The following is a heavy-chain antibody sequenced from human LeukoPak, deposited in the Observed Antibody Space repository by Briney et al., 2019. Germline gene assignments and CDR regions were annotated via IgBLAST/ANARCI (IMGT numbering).Heavy chain of an antibody. D-gene: IGHD3-22*01. Sequence: SETLSLTCTVSGGSISSSSYYWGWIRQPPGKGLEWIGSIYYSGSTYCNPSLKSRVTISVDTSKNQFSLKLSSVTAADAAVYYCARLPYYYDSSGYPSYDYWGQGTLVTVSS. CDR3: ARLPYYYDSSGYPSYDY. CDR1: GGSISSSSYY. J-gene: IGHJ4*02. CDR2: IYYSGST. V-gene: IGHV4-39*01.